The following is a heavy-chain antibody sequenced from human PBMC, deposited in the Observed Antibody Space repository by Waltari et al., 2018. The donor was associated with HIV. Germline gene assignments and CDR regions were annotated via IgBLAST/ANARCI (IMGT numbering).Heavy chain of an antibody. Sequence: EVQLVESGGGLVQPGGSLRLYCAAAGFTFRGYWMSWVRQAPGKGLEWVANIKEDGGLEYYVDSVKGRFTISRDNPKNLLFLQMNSLRVEDTAVYYCVRDGPFVDVEYWGQGTLVTVSS. CDR1: GFTFRGYW. V-gene: IGHV3-7*01. J-gene: IGHJ4*02. D-gene: IGHD5-12*01. CDR2: IKEDGGLE. CDR3: VRDGPFVDVEY.